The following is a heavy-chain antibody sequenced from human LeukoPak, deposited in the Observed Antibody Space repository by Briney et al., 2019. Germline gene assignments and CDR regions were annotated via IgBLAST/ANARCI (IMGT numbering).Heavy chain of an antibody. Sequence: ASVKVSCKASGYTFTSYAMHWVRQAPGQRLEWMGWINAGNGNTKYSQKFQGRVTITRDTSASTAYMELSSLRSEDTAVYYCARESHLVRGVIGLLSCWGQGTLVTVSS. D-gene: IGHD3-10*01. CDR1: GYTFTSYA. J-gene: IGHJ4*02. CDR2: INAGNGNT. CDR3: ARESHLVRGVIGLLSC. V-gene: IGHV1-3*01.